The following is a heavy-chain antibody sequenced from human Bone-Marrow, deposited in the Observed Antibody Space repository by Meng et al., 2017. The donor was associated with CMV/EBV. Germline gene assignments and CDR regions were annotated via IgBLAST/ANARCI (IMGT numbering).Heavy chain of an antibody. J-gene: IGHJ6*02. CDR1: GFTFSSCS. D-gene: IGHD6-19*01. CDR2: ISSSSSYI. CDR3: TRLAGASWGYSYGMDV. Sequence: GESLKISCAASGFTFSSCSMNWVRQAPGKGLEWVSSISSSSSYIYYADSVKGRCTITRDNTKNSLYLQMNSLRAEDTAVYYCTRLAGASWGYSYGMDVWGQGTTVTVSS. V-gene: IGHV3-21*01.